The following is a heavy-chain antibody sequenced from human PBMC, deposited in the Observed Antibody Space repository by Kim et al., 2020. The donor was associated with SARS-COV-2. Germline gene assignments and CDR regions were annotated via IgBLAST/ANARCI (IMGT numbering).Heavy chain of an antibody. CDR3: ARVWGWFRAFDF. D-gene: IGHD2-15*01. V-gene: IGHV4-59*08. CDR2: IYYSGST. Sequence: SETLSLTCTISGGSISSYYWSWIRQPPGKGLEWIGYIYYSGSTTYNASLKSRVTISVEASKNQFSLKLSSVTAADTAVYYCARVWGWFRAFDFWGQGTMVTVSS. CDR1: GGSISSYY. J-gene: IGHJ3*01.